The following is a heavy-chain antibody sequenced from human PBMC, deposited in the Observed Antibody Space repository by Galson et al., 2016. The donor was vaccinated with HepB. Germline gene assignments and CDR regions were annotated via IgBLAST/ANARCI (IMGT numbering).Heavy chain of an antibody. Sequence: SLRLSCAASGFTATDYNMNWLRQVPGRGLGWISTITTWDITHYADSVKGRFTMSRDKDRNSVVLQMTGLRVDDTAVYYCAGCVTFSQCSWFRPWGQGTLVSVSS. CDR1: GFTATDYN. J-gene: IGHJ5*02. CDR3: AGCVTFSQCSWFRP. V-gene: IGHV3-69-1*01. D-gene: IGHD2/OR15-2a*01. CDR2: ITTWDIT.